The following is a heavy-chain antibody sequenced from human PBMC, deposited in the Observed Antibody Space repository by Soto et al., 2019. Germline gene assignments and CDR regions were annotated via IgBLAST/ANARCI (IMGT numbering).Heavy chain of an antibody. Sequence: NPSETLSLTCSVSGGSISNYYWSWIRQPPGKGLEWIGYIYYSGSTRYNPSLKSRVTISVDTSKNKFSLNLTSVTAADTAVYYCARQHNWGGYAFDIWGQGTMVTVSS. CDR1: GGSISNYY. CDR2: IYYSGST. CDR3: ARQHNWGGYAFDI. D-gene: IGHD1-1*01. J-gene: IGHJ3*02. V-gene: IGHV4-59*01.